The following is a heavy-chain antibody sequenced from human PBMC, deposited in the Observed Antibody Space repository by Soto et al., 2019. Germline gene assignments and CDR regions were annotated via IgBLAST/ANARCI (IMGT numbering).Heavy chain of an antibody. Sequence: PGGSLRLSCAASGFTFSSYWMSWVRQAPGKGLEWVANIKQDGSEKYYVDSVKGRFTISRDNAKNSLYLQMNSLRAEDTAVYYCARDPPIGGYCSGGSCPVLWGQGTMVTVSS. CDR1: GFTFSSYW. CDR3: ARDPPIGGYCSGGSCPVL. J-gene: IGHJ3*01. CDR2: IKQDGSEK. V-gene: IGHV3-7*01. D-gene: IGHD2-15*01.